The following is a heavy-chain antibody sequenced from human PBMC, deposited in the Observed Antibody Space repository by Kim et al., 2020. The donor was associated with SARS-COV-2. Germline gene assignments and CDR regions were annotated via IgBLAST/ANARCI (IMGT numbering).Heavy chain of an antibody. J-gene: IGHJ4*02. Sequence: VEGRFTIARDHPKNTLYLQMNSLRAEDTAVYYCAREGAYCGGDCYNYFDSWGQGTLVTVSS. D-gene: IGHD2-21*02. V-gene: IGHV3-30*07. CDR3: AREGAYCGGDCYNYFDS.